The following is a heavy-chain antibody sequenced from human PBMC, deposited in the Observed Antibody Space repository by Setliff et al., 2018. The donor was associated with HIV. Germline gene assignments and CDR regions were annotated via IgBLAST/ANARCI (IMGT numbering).Heavy chain of an antibody. V-gene: IGHV4-61*03. J-gene: IGHJ4*02. Sequence: SETLFLTCTVSGGSISSRNFYWGWIRQPPGKGLEWIGYIYYSGSTNYNPSLKSRVTISVDTSKNHFSLKLRSVTAADTAVYYCARESPSSSWFYFDFWGQGTLVTVSS. CDR3: ARESPSSSWFYFDF. CDR2: IYYSGST. CDR1: GGSISSRNFY. D-gene: IGHD6-13*01.